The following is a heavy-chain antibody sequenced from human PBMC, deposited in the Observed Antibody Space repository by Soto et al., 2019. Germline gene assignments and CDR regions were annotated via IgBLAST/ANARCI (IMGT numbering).Heavy chain of an antibody. CDR3: ARGLSVTTPDY. D-gene: IGHD4-17*01. V-gene: IGHV3-33*01. Sequence: QVQLVESGGGVVQPGRALRLSCAASGFTFRSYGMHWVRQAPGKGLEWVAVIWYDGSNKYYADSVKGRFTISRDNSKNTMYLQMNSLRAEDTAVYYCARGLSVTTPDYWGQGTLVTVSS. CDR1: GFTFRSYG. CDR2: IWYDGSNK. J-gene: IGHJ4*02.